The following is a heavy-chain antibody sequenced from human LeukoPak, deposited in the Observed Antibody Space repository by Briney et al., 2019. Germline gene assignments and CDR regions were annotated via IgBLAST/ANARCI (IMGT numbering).Heavy chain of an antibody. CDR3: AREVVNILVVVAATPRYYYGMDA. V-gene: IGHV1-18*01. CDR2: ISAYNDNG. D-gene: IGHD2-15*01. Sequence: ASVKVSLKASGYSFTSCGISWVREAPAQGLEWVGWISAYNDNGNYAQRLQGRVTMTTITSTSTAYMALRSLRSEDTAMYYCAREVVNILVVVAATPRYYYGMDAWGDGNTDTVSP. CDR1: GYSFTSCG. J-gene: IGHJ6*04.